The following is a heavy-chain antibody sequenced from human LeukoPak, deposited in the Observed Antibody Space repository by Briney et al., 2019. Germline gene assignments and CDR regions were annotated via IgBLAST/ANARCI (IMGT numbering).Heavy chain of an antibody. J-gene: IGHJ4*02. CDR3: ANLAWGITGTTHY. CDR2: ISGSGGST. D-gene: IGHD1-7*01. V-gene: IGHV3-23*01. Sequence: GGSLRLSCAASGFTFSSYAMSWVRQAPTKGLEWVSAISGSGGSTYYADSVKGRFTISRDNSKNTLYLQMNSLRAEDTAVYYCANLAWGITGTTHYWGQGTLVTVSS. CDR1: GFTFSSYA.